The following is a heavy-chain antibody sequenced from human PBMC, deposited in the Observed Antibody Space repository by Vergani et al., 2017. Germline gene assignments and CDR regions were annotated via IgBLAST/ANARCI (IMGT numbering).Heavy chain of an antibody. J-gene: IGHJ6*03. CDR1: GYTFTGYY. CDR2: INPNSGGT. V-gene: IGHV1-2*02. CDR3: ARKSGFVSFYYYYYMDV. D-gene: IGHD2-21*01. Sequence: QVQLVQSGAEVKKPGASVKVSCKASGYTFTGYYMHWVRQAPGQGLEWMGWINPNSGGTNYAQKFQGRVTMTRNTSISTAYMELSSLRSEDTAVYYCARKSGFVSFYYYYYMDVWGKGTTVTVSS.